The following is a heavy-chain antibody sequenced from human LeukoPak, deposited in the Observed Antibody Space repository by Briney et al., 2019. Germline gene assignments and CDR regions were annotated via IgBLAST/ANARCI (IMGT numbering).Heavy chain of an antibody. CDR3: ARLVLYYYDSSGYLDY. CDR1: GGSISSYY. D-gene: IGHD3-22*01. J-gene: IGHJ4*02. CDR2: IYYSGST. Sequence: PSETLFLTCTVSGGSISSYYWSWIRQPPGKGLEWIGYIYYSGSTNYNPSLKSRVTISVDTSKNQFSLKLSSVTAADTAVYYCARLVLYYYDSSGYLDYWGQGTLVTVSS. V-gene: IGHV4-59*01.